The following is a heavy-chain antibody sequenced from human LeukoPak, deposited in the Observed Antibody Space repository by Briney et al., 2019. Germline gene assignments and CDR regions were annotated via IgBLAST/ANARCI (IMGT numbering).Heavy chain of an antibody. D-gene: IGHD1-26*01. Sequence: SVKVSCKASGGTFSSYAISWVRQAPGQGLEWMGRIIPILGIANYAQKFQGRVTITADKSTSTAYMELSSLRSEDTAVYCCVSGSYFDYWGQGTLVTVSS. CDR2: IIPILGIA. J-gene: IGHJ4*02. CDR1: GGTFSSYA. V-gene: IGHV1-69*04. CDR3: VSGSYFDY.